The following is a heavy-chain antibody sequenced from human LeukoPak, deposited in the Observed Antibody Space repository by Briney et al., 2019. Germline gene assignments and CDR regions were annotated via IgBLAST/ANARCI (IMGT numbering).Heavy chain of an antibody. CDR3: AREGVTTIDFDY. D-gene: IGHD5-12*01. J-gene: IGHJ4*02. CDR1: GVTCRSDS. V-gene: IGHV3-21*01. CDR2: ISSSSSYI. Sequence: RSLRPSCAKSGVTCRSDSMSCGRQVPEKGLEWVSSISSSSSYIYYADSVKGRFTISRDNAKNSLYLQMNSLRAEDTAVYYCAREGVTTIDFDYWGQGTLVTVSS.